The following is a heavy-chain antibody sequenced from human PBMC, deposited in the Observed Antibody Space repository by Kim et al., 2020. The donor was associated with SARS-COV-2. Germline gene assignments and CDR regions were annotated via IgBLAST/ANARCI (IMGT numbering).Heavy chain of an antibody. CDR1: GFTFTHFP. V-gene: IGHV1-3*01. CDR3: ATVSAVYYDGSGFLH. CDR2: INADNGNT. D-gene: IGHD3-22*01. Sequence: ASVKVSCKASGFTFTHFPIHWVRQAPRQRLEWMGWINADNGNTKYSQQFQGRVTFSRDTSANTAYMELSRLRSEDTAVYYCATVSAVYYDGSGFLHWCQGTLVTVSS. J-gene: IGHJ1*01.